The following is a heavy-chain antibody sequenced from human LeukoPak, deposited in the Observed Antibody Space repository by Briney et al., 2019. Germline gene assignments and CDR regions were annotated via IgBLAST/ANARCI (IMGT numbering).Heavy chain of an antibody. V-gene: IGHV3-7*01. J-gene: IGHJ6*03. Sequence: GGSLRLSCAASGFTFSSYWMSWVRQAPGKGLEWVANIKKDGSEKYYVDSVKGRFTISRDNAKKSLYLQMNSLRAEDTAVYYCARVSYCSGGSCSWVIKDYYYMDVWGKGTTVTISS. CDR1: GFTFSSYW. D-gene: IGHD2-15*01. CDR3: ARVSYCSGGSCSWVIKDYYYMDV. CDR2: IKKDGSEK.